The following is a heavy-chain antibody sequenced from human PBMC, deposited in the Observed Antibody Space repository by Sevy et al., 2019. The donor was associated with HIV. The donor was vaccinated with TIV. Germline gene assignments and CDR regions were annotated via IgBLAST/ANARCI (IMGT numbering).Heavy chain of an antibody. D-gene: IGHD2-15*01. Sequence: SETLSLTCTVSSGSISSYYWSWIRQPPGKGLEWIGYIYYSGSTNYNPSLKSRVTISVDTSKNQFSLKLSSVTAADTAVYYCARAGSGGSCYHCYPDYWGQGTLVTVSS. J-gene: IGHJ4*02. CDR2: IYYSGST. V-gene: IGHV4-59*01. CDR1: SGSISSYY. CDR3: ARAGSGGSCYHCYPDY.